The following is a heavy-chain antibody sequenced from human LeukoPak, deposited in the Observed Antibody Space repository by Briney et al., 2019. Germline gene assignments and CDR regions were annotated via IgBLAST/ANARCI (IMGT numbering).Heavy chain of an antibody. CDR2: IYNSGST. CDR1: GGSISSSSYY. CDR3: ARDLSFDWFPYYFDY. J-gene: IGHJ4*02. D-gene: IGHD3-9*01. V-gene: IGHV4-39*02. Sequence: NPSETLSLTCTVSGGSISSSSYYWGWIRQSPEKGLEYIGSIYNSGSTYYNPSLESRVTISVDTSKNQFSLKLSSVTAADTAVYYCARDLSFDWFPYYFDYWGQGILVTVSS.